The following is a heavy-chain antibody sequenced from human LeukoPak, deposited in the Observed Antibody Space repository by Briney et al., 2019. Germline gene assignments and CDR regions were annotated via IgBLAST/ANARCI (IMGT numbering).Heavy chain of an antibody. V-gene: IGHV1-46*01. D-gene: IGHD3-9*01. CDR3: ARDLRDYDILTGYYYGSRDYYGMDV. Sequence: ASVKVSCKASGYTFTSYYMHWVRQAPGQGLEWMGIINPSGGSTSYAQKFQGRVTMTRDTSTSTVYMELSSLRSEDTAVYYCARDLRDYDILTGYYYGSRDYYGMDVWGQGILVTVSS. CDR2: INPSGGST. J-gene: IGHJ6*02. CDR1: GYTFTSYY.